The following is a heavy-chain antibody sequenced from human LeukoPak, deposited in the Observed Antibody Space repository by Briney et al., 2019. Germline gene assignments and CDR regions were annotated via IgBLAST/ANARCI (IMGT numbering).Heavy chain of an antibody. Sequence: ASVKVSCKASGGTFSSYAISWVRQAPGQGLEWMGWINPNSGGTNYAQKFQGRVTMTRDTSISTAYMELSRLRSDDTAVYYCARVPPPHYYDSSGYYDYWGQGTLVTVSS. J-gene: IGHJ4*02. CDR3: ARVPPPHYYDSSGYYDY. V-gene: IGHV1-2*02. D-gene: IGHD3-22*01. CDR2: INPNSGGT. CDR1: GGTFSSYA.